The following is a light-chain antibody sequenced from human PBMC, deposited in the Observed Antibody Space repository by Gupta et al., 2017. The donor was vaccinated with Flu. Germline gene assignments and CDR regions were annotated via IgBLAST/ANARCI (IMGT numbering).Light chain of an antibody. CDR3: MQALQTTPT. CDR2: LGS. Sequence: ISCRSSQSLLHRNGYNYLDWYLQKPGQSPQLLIYLGSNRASGVPDRFSGSGSGTDFTLKISRVEAEDVGVYYCMQALQTTPTFGPGTKVDIK. V-gene: IGKV2-28*01. J-gene: IGKJ3*01. CDR1: QSLLHRNGYNY.